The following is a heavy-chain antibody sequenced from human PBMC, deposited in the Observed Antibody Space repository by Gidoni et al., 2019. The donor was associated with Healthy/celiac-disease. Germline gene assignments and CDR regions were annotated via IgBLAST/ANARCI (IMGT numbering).Heavy chain of an antibody. CDR2: IYSCGST. CDR3: ARALNYYDPTAIDY. V-gene: IGHV3-66*01. CDR1: GFTVSSNY. Sequence: EVQLVESGGGLVQPGGSLRLSCAASGFTVSSNYMSWVRQAPGKGLEWVSVIYSCGSTYYADSVKGRFTISRDNSKNTLYLQMNSLRAEDTAVYYCARALNYYDPTAIDYWGQGTLVTVSS. J-gene: IGHJ4*02. D-gene: IGHD3-22*01.